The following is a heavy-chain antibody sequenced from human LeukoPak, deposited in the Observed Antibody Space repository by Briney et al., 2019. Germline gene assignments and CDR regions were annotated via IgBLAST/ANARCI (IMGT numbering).Heavy chain of an antibody. CDR3: ARGYPEFDP. J-gene: IGHJ5*02. Sequence: SETLSLTCAVYGGSFSGYYWSWIRQPPGKGLEWIGEINHSGSTNYNPSLKSRVTISVDTPKNQFSLKLSSVTAADTAVYYCARGYPEFDPWGQGTLVTVSS. CDR1: GGSFSGYY. CDR2: INHSGST. V-gene: IGHV4-34*01.